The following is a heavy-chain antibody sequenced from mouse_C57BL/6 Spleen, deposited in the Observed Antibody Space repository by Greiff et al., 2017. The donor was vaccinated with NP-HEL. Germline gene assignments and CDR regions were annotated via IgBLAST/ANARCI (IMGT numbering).Heavy chain of an antibody. V-gene: IGHV1-69*01. CDR1: GYTFTSYW. CDR2: IYPSDSYT. J-gene: IGHJ3*01. D-gene: IGHD1-1*01. Sequence: QVQLQQPGAELVMPGASVKLSCKASGYTFTSYWMHWVKQRPGQGLEWIGEIYPSDSYTNYNQKFKGKSTLTVDKSSSTAYMQLSSLTSEDSAVYYCARTGTTVVAKGIAYWGQGTLVTVSA. CDR3: ARTGTTVVAKGIAY.